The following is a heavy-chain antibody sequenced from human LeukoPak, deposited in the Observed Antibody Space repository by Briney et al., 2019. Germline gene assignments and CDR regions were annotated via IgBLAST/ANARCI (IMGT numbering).Heavy chain of an antibody. CDR1: GGTFSSYA. Sequence: SVKVSCKASGGTFSSYAISWVRQAPGQGLEWMGGIIPIFGTANYAQKFQGRVTITTDESTSTAYMELSSQRSEDTAVYYCASRGNYYDSSGYGYWGQGTLVTVSS. V-gene: IGHV1-69*05. D-gene: IGHD3-22*01. CDR2: IIPIFGTA. CDR3: ASRGNYYDSSGYGY. J-gene: IGHJ4*02.